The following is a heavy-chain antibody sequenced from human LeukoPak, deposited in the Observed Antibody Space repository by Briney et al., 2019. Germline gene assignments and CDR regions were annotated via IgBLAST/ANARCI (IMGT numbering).Heavy chain of an antibody. V-gene: IGHV3-23*01. CDR2: ISGSGGST. D-gene: IGHD2-2*01. Sequence: PGGSLRLSCAASGFTFSSYAMSWVRQAPGKGLEWVSAISGSGGSTYYADSVKGRFTISRDNSKNTLYLQMNSLRAEDTAVYYCANDHCSSTSRQYSELRFDYWGQGTLVTVSS. CDR1: GFTFSSYA. CDR3: ANDHCSSTSRQYSELRFDY. J-gene: IGHJ4*02.